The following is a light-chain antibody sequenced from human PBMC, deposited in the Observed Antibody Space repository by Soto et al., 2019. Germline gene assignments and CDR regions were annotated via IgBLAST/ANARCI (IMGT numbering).Light chain of an antibody. CDR1: SSDVGSCNC. Sequence: QSVLTQPASVSGSPGQSITISCTGTSSDVGSCNCVSWYQQHPGKAPTLMIYEVNKRPSGVSNRFSGSKSGNTASLTISGLQAEDEADYYCCSSIASPNWVFGGGTQLTVL. CDR2: EVN. J-gene: IGLJ3*02. V-gene: IGLV2-23*02. CDR3: CSSIASPNWV.